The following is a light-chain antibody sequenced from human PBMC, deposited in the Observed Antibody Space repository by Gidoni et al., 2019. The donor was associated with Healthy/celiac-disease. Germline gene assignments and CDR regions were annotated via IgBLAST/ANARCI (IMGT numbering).Light chain of an antibody. CDR3: QQYNNWPQT. V-gene: IGKV3-15*01. CDR2: GAS. CDR1: QSVSSN. Sequence: EIVMTQSPATLSVSPGERATLACRASQSVSSNLAWYQQKPGQAPRLLIYGASTRETGIPARFSGSVSGTEFTLTISSLQSEDFAVYYCQQYNNWPQTFGQGTKVEIK. J-gene: IGKJ1*01.